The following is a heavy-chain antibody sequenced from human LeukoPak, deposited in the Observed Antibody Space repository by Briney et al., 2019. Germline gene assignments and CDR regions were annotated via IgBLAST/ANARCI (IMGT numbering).Heavy chain of an antibody. CDR2: IIPIFGTA. Sequence: SVKVSCKASGGTFSSYAISWVRQAPGQGPEWMGGIIPIFGTANYAQKFQGRVTITADKSTSTAYMELSSLRSEDTAVYYCARGGYYGSGSYPFYYYGMDVWGKGTTVTVSS. J-gene: IGHJ6*04. V-gene: IGHV1-69*06. CDR1: GGTFSSYA. D-gene: IGHD3-10*01. CDR3: ARGGYYGSGSYPFYYYGMDV.